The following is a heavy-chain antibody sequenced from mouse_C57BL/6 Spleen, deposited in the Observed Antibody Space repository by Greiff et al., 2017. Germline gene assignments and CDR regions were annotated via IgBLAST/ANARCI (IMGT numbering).Heavy chain of an antibody. V-gene: IGHV5-6*02. CDR2: ISSGGSYT. J-gene: IGHJ1*03. Sequence: EVMLVESGGDLVKPGGSLKLSCAASGFTFSSYGMSWVRQTPDKRLEWVATISSGGSYTYYPDSVKGQFTITRDNAKNSLYLQMSSLKSEDTAMYYCARHGEYYGNYEGLYFDDWGTGTTVTVSS. D-gene: IGHD2-1*01. CDR1: GFTFSSYG. CDR3: ARHGEYYGNYEGLYFDD.